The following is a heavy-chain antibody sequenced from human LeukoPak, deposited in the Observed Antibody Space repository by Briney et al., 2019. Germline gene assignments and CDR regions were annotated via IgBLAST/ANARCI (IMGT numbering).Heavy chain of an antibody. CDR2: IIPILGIT. D-gene: IGHD4-17*01. Sequence: SVKVSCKASGGTFSSYAISWVRQAPGQGLEWMGRIIPILGITNYSQKFQGRVTITADKSTSTAYMELSSLRSEDTALYYCGSHSEGPTVTTDPFDYWGQGTLVTVSS. J-gene: IGHJ4*02. CDR1: GGTFSSYA. V-gene: IGHV1-69*04. CDR3: GSHSEGPTVTTDPFDY.